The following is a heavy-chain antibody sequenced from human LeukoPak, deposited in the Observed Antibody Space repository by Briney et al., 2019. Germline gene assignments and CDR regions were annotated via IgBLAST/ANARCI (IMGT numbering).Heavy chain of an antibody. CDR3: AGTYYYDSSGYYHYSL. CDR1: GGSLKSTSYY. Sequence: SETLSLTCTVSGGSLKSTSYYWSWIRQPAGKGLEWIGRIYTSGSTNYNPSLKSRVTISVDTSKNQFSLNLSSVTAADTAVYYCAGTYYYDSSGYYHYSLWGQGTLVIVSS. D-gene: IGHD3-22*01. CDR2: IYTSGST. J-gene: IGHJ4*02. V-gene: IGHV4-61*02.